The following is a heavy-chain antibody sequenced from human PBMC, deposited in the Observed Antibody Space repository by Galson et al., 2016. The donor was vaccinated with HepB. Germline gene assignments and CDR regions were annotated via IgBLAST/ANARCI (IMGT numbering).Heavy chain of an antibody. CDR2: ISSTGTTK. Sequence: SLRLSCAASGFVFSGYSMNWARQAPGQGLEWLSYISSTGTTKDYADSVQGRLAISRDNAKNSIYLKMNSLSGDDTALYYCAKDGSYSGNLHGYFDYWGQGTLVTVPS. CDR3: AKDGSYSGNLHGYFDY. CDR1: GFVFSGYS. D-gene: IGHD1-26*01. V-gene: IGHV3-48*01. J-gene: IGHJ4*02.